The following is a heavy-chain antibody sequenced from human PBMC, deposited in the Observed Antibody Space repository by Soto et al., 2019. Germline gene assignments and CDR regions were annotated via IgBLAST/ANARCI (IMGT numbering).Heavy chain of an antibody. J-gene: IGHJ4*02. D-gene: IGHD6-13*01. Sequence: EVQLVESGGHLVQPGGSLRLSCAASGFTFSSDWMSWVRQAPGKGLEWVANIKQDGSEKYYVDSVKGRFTISRDNAKNSLYLQMNSLRAEDTAVYYCAREGYSSRLYEHWGQGTLVTVSS. CDR2: IKQDGSEK. V-gene: IGHV3-7*04. CDR3: AREGYSSRLYEH. CDR1: GFTFSSDW.